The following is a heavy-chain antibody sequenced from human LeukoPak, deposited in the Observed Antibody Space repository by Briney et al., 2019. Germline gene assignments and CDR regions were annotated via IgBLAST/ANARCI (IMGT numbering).Heavy chain of an antibody. V-gene: IGHV4-59*11. Sequence: PSETLSLTCTVSGGSISSHYWSWIRQPPGKGLEWIGYIYYSGSTNYNPSLKSRVTISVDTSKNQFSLKLSSVTAAGTAVYYCARVSGYCSSTSCYEFDYWGQGTLVTVSS. CDR1: GGSISSHY. CDR2: IYYSGST. D-gene: IGHD2-2*01. J-gene: IGHJ4*02. CDR3: ARVSGYCSSTSCYEFDY.